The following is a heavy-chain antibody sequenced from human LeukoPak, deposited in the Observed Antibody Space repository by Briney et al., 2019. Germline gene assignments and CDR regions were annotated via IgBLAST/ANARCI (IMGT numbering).Heavy chain of an antibody. Sequence: GGSLRLSCAASGFTFTTYAMSWVRQAPGKGLEWVSGISNSGGSTYYADSVKGRFTISRDNSKNTLYLQMNSLRAEDTAVYYCAEYYYYDSSGYQHYYFDCWGQGTLVTVSS. CDR2: ISNSGGST. CDR1: GFTFTTYA. V-gene: IGHV3-23*01. CDR3: AEYYYYDSSGYQHYYFDC. D-gene: IGHD3-22*01. J-gene: IGHJ4*02.